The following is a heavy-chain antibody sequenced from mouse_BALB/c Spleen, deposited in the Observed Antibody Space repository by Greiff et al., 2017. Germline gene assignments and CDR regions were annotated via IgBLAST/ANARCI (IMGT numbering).Heavy chain of an antibody. CDR1: GFTFSSVG. CDR3: ARSGFAY. CDR2: ISSGSSTI. V-gene: IGHV5-17*02. J-gene: IGHJ3*01. Sequence: EVMLVESGGGLVQPGGSRKLSCAASGFTFSSVGMHWVRQAPEKGLEWVAYISSGSSTIYYADTVKGRFTISRDNPKNTLFLQMTSLRSEDTAMYYCARSGFAYWGQGTLVTVSA.